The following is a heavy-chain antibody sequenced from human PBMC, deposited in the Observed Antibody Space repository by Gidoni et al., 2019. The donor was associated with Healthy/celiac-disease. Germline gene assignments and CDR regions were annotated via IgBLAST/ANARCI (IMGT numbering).Heavy chain of an antibody. CDR1: WLHQRSSYY. V-gene: IGHV4-39*01. CDR2: IYYSVST. J-gene: IGHJ4*02. CDR3: ASGYSSSWYYFDY. D-gene: IGHD6-13*01. Sequence: QLQLQESGPGLVKPSETLSLTCTVCWLHQRSSYYWGWIRQPPGKGLECIGMIYYSVSTYYNPSLKSRVTISVDTSKNQFSLKLSSVTAADTAVYYCASGYSSSWYYFDYWGQGTLVTVSS.